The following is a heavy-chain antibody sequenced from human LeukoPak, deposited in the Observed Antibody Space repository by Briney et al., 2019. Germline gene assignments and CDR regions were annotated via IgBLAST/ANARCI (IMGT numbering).Heavy chain of an antibody. CDR2: NYYSGNT. Sequence: SETLSLTRAVSVGSLRGSYWRSIRATPGKRLEWNGYNYYSGNTNVNPALKSRITISVDTTKNQFFLKLSSVTAADTAVYYCARDQYLFQGLDIWGQGTMVTVSS. V-gene: IGHV4-59*01. J-gene: IGHJ3*02. CDR1: VGSLRGSY. D-gene: IGHD2-2*02. CDR3: ARDQYLFQGLDI.